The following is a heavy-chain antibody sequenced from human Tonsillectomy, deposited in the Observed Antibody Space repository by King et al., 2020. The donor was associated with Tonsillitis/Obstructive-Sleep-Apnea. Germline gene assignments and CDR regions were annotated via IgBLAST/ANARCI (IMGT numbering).Heavy chain of an antibody. Sequence: VQLVESGGGVVQPGRSLKLSCAASGFNFRTYGMHWVRQAPGKGLEWVAVIWYDGSIKYYVDSVKGRFTISRDNSKNTLYLQMNSLRAEDTAVYYCARAGLGPITDAFDLWGQGTLVTVSS. D-gene: IGHD3/OR15-3a*01. V-gene: IGHV3-33*01. CDR2: IWYDGSIK. J-gene: IGHJ3*01. CDR3: ARAGLGPITDAFDL. CDR1: GFNFRTYG.